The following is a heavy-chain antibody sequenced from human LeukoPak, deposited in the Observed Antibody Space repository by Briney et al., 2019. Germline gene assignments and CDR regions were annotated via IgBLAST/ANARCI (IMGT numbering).Heavy chain of an antibody. Sequence: ASVKVSCKASGYTFATYGISWVRQAPGQGLEWMGRIIVTQGTPNYAQKFHGRVAITADKSTGTVYMELSSLRSEDTAVYYCARSVDDDLAGYYWGDWCEPWGQGTLVNVSS. V-gene: IGHV1-69*04. CDR1: GYTFATYG. CDR3: ARSVDDDLAGYYWGDWCEP. CDR2: IIVTQGTP. D-gene: IGHD3-9*01. J-gene: IGHJ5*02.